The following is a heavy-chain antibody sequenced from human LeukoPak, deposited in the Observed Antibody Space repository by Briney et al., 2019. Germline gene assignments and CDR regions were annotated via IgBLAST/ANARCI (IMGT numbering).Heavy chain of an antibody. Sequence: PGGSLRLSCAASGFTFDDYAMHWVRQAPGKCMGWVSGISWNSGSIGYADSVKGRFTISRDNAKNSLYLQMNSLRAEDTALYYCAKALERRIYYYGMDVWGQGTTVTVSS. D-gene: IGHD1-1*01. CDR1: GFTFDDYA. J-gene: IGHJ6*02. V-gene: IGHV3-9*01. CDR3: AKALERRIYYYGMDV. CDR2: ISWNSGSI.